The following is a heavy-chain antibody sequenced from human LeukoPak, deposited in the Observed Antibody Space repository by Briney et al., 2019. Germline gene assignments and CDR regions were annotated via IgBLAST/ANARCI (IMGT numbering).Heavy chain of an antibody. CDR1: VGSISSSSYY. Sequence: PSETLSLTCTVSVGSISSSSYYWGWIRQPPGKGLEWIGSIYYSGSTYYNPSLKSRVTISVDTSKNQFSLKLSSVTAADTAVYYCARGARYRSSTSCYAPALHSFYGMDVWGQGTTVTVSS. D-gene: IGHD2-2*01. V-gene: IGHV4-39*07. CDR3: ARGARYRSSTSCYAPALHSFYGMDV. CDR2: IYYSGST. J-gene: IGHJ6*02.